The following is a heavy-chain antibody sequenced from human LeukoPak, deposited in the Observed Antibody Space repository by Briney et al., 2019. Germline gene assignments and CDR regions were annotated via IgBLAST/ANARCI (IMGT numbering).Heavy chain of an antibody. V-gene: IGHV4-34*01. CDR2: INHSGST. D-gene: IGHD6-6*01. CDR3: SSSLSRYYFDY. Sequence: SETLSLTCAVYGGSFSGYYWSWIRQPPGKGLEWIGEINHSGSTNYNPSLKSRVTISEDTSKNQFSLKLSSVTAADTAVYYCSSSLSRYYFDYWGQGTLVTVSS. J-gene: IGHJ4*02. CDR1: GGSFSGYY.